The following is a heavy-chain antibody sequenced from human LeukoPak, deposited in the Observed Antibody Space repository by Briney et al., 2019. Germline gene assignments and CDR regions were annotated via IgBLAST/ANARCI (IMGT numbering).Heavy chain of an antibody. V-gene: IGHV4-34*01. CDR1: GGSFSGYY. D-gene: IGHD5-18*01. J-gene: IGHJ4*02. CDR2: INHSGSI. Sequence: SETLSLTCAVYGGSFSGYYWSWIRQPPGKGLEWIGEINHSGSINYNPSLKSRVTISVDTSKNQFSLKLSSVTAADTAVYYCARSPDTAMGESWGQGTLVTVSS. CDR3: ARSPDTAMGES.